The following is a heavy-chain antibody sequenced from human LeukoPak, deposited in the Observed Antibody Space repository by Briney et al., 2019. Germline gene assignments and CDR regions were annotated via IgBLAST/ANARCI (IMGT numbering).Heavy chain of an antibody. CDR3: ARAQWGPYDISGRDAFVV. D-gene: IGHD3-22*01. Sequence: ASVKVSCKASGYTFTGYYLHWVRQAPGQGLEWMGWINPNNGGTNYAQNFQGRVTMTRDTSISTAYMDLSRLRSDDTAMYYCARAQWGPYDISGRDAFVVWGQGTIVTVSS. CDR2: INPNNGGT. V-gene: IGHV1-2*02. CDR1: GYTFTGYY. J-gene: IGHJ3*01.